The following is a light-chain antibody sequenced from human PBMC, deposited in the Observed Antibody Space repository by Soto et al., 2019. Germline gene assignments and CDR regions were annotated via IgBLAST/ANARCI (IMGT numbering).Light chain of an antibody. CDR1: NIGSKS. J-gene: IGLJ1*01. CDR3: QVWDSSSDNTGV. V-gene: IGLV3-21*02. Sequence: GLTQPASLSVAPGPTARITCGGNNIGSKSVHWYQQKPGQAPVLVVYDDSDRPSGIPERFSGSNSGNTATLTISRVEAGDEADYYCQVWDSSSDNTGVFGTGTKVTVL. CDR2: DDS.